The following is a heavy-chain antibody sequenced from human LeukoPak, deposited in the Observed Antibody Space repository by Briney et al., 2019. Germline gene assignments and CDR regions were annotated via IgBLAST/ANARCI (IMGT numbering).Heavy chain of an antibody. V-gene: IGHV3-30*03. J-gene: IGHJ4*02. CDR1: GFTSSGYG. Sequence: GGSLRLSRAASGFTSSGYGMHWVRQAPGKGLEWVALISDDGSNKYYADSLKGRFTISRDNSKNTLYLQMNSLRAEDTAVYYCATEWSAGFWGQGTLVTVSS. CDR3: ATEWSAGF. CDR2: ISDDGSNK. D-gene: IGHD3-3*01.